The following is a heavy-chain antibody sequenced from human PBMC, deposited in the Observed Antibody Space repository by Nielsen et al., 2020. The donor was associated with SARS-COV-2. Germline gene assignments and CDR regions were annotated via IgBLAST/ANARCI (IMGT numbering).Heavy chain of an antibody. V-gene: IGHV3-43*01. D-gene: IGHD6-6*01. Sequence: GESLKISCAASGFTFDDYTMHWVRQPPGKGLEWVSLISWDGASTYYGDSVRGRFTISRDNRKNSLFLQMNSLRTEDTALYYCAKGFSSSSRDYMNVWGKGTTVTAS. CDR2: ISWDGAST. CDR3: AKGFSSSSRDYMNV. CDR1: GFTFDDYT. J-gene: IGHJ6*03.